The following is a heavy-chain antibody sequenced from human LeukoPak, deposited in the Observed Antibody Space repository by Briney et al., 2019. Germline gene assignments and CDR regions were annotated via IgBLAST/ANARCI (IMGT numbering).Heavy chain of an antibody. CDR2: ISSSGGTI. CDR1: GFTFSNYA. J-gene: IGHJ3*02. Sequence: GGSLRLSCAASGFTFSNYAMSWVRRAPGKGLEWVSYISSSGGTIYYADSVKGRFTISRDNAKNSLYLQMYSLRAEDTAVYYCARGSGLSGSGWTNDAFDIWGQGTMVTVSS. CDR3: ARGSGLSGSGWTNDAFDI. V-gene: IGHV3-11*01. D-gene: IGHD6-19*01.